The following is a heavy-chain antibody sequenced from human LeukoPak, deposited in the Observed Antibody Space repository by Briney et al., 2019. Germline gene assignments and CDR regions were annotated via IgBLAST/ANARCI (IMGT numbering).Heavy chain of an antibody. J-gene: IGHJ4*02. D-gene: IGHD4-17*01. CDR2: ISYDGEIK. CDR1: GFDISSSA. V-gene: IGHV3-30*03. Sequence: GGSLRLSCAASGFDISSSAMHWVRQAPGKGLEWVAVISYDGEIKYFADSVKGRFAMSRDNSNNTIFLEMNTLRPDDTGVYFCATPRYGGYYDMFDSWGPGTQVIVSS. CDR3: ATPRYGGYYDMFDS.